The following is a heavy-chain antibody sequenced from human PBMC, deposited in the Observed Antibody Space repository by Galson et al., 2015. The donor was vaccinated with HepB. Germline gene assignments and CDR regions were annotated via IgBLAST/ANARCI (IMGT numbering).Heavy chain of an antibody. J-gene: IGHJ4*02. CDR2: TYYRSKWYN. CDR1: GDSVSSNSAA. CDR3: ARDYGVTNAGPFDY. Sequence: CAISGDSVSSNSAAWNWIRQSPSRGLEWLGRTYYRSKWYNDYAVSVKSRITFNPDTSKNQFSLQLNSVTPEDTAVYYCARDYGVTNAGPFDYWGQGTLVTVSS. D-gene: IGHD3-3*01. V-gene: IGHV6-1*01.